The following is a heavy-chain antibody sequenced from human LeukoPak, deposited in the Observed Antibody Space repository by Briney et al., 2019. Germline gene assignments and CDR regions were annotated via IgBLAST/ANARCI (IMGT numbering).Heavy chain of an antibody. CDR1: GYSISSGYY. CDR2: IYHSGST. J-gene: IGHJ4*02. D-gene: IGHD3-9*01. CDR3: ARPVRYILTGYYKRGYYFDY. Sequence: SETLSLTCTVSGYSISSGYYWGWIRQPPGKGLEWIGSIYHSGSTYYNPSLKSRVTISVDTSKNQFSLKLRSVTAAEKAVYYCARPVRYILTGYYKRGYYFDYWGQGTLVTVSS. V-gene: IGHV4-38-2*02.